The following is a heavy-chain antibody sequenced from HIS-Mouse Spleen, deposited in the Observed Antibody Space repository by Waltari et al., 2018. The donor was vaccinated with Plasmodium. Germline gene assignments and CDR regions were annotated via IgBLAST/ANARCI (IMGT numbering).Heavy chain of an antibody. Sequence: QLQLQESGPGLVKPSETLSLTCTVSGGSISSSSYYWGWIRQPPGKGLDWIGMIYYSGRNYDNPALKSRVTISVDTSKNQFSLKLSSVTAADTAGYYCARGRGACFDYWGQGTLVTVSS. V-gene: IGHV4-39*07. CDR1: GGSISSSSYY. J-gene: IGHJ4*02. CDR3: ARGRGACFDY. CDR2: IYYSGRN. D-gene: IGHD3-16*01.